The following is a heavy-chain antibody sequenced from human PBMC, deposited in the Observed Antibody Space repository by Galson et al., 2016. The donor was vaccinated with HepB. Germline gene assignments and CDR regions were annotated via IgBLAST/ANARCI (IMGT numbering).Heavy chain of an antibody. CDR1: GGSISSSSYY. CDR3: ARGYRYSGSAYRELDY. CDR2: IYYSGST. D-gene: IGHD1-26*01. J-gene: IGHJ4*02. Sequence: SETLSLTCNVSGGSISSSSYYWVWIRQPPGKGLEWIGYIYYSGSTKYNPSLKSRVTLSVDTSRNQFSLNLSSVTAADTAVYYCARGYRYSGSAYRELDYWGQGTLVTVSS. V-gene: IGHV4-61*05.